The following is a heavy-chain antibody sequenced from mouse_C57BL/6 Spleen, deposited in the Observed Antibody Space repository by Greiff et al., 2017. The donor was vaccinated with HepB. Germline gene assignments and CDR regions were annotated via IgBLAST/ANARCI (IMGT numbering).Heavy chain of an antibody. CDR2: ISYDGSN. Sequence: ESGPGLVKPSPSLSLTCSVTGYSITSGYYWNWIRQFPGNKLEWMGYISYDGSNNYNPSLKNRISITRDTSKNQFFLKLNSVTTEDTATYYCARDRAGAPYFDYWGQGTTLTVSS. CDR1: GYSITSGYY. D-gene: IGHD3-1*01. J-gene: IGHJ2*01. CDR3: ARDRAGAPYFDY. V-gene: IGHV3-6*01.